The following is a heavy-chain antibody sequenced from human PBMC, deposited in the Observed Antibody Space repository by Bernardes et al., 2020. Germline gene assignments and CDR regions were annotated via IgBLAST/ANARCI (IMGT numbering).Heavy chain of an antibody. J-gene: IGHJ6*02. D-gene: IGHD2-15*01. CDR3: ARDERRYCSGGSCYSSHYYYGMDV. Sequence: GGSLRLSCAVSGFPFSSYAMHWVRQAPGKGLEYVSAICSNGGSTSYANSVKGRFTISRDNSKNTLYLQMGSLRAEDMAVYYCARDERRYCSGGSCYSSHYYYGMDVWGQGTTVTVSS. CDR1: GFPFSSYA. V-gene: IGHV3-64*01. CDR2: ICSNGGST.